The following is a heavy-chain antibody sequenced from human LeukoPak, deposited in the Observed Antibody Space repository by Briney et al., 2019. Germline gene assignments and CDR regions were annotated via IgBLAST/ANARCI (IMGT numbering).Heavy chain of an antibody. D-gene: IGHD1-26*01. Sequence: GGSLRLSCAASGFTFDDYAMHWVRQAPGKGLEWVSGISWNSGSIGYADSVKGRFTISRDNAKNSLYLQMNSLRAEDTALYYCAKGPRAATPYYFDYWGQGTLVTVSS. V-gene: IGHV3-9*01. J-gene: IGHJ4*02. CDR3: AKGPRAATPYYFDY. CDR1: GFTFDDYA. CDR2: ISWNSGSI.